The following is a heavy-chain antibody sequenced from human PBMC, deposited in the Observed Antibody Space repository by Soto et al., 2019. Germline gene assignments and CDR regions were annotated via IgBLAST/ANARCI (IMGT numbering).Heavy chain of an antibody. CDR3: ARKYSYDQKQRISEWGVYYYYGMDV. CDR1: GGTFSSYA. D-gene: IGHD5-18*01. CDR2: IIPIFGTA. J-gene: IGHJ6*02. V-gene: IGHV1-69*13. Sequence: SVKVSCKASGGTFSSYAISWVRQAPGQGLEWMGGIIPIFGTANYAQKFQGRVTITADESTSTAYMELSSLRSEDTAVYYCARKYSYDQKQRISEWGVYYYYGMDVWGQGTTVTV.